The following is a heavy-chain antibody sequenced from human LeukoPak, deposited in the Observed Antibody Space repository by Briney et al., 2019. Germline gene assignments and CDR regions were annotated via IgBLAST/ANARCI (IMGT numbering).Heavy chain of an antibody. CDR3: VIQADGGIRYHDY. V-gene: IGHV4-39*01. CDR1: CXSISSTSDY. J-gene: IGHJ4*02. D-gene: IGHD3-9*01. CDR2: IYYSGST. Sequence: ASEPLPLTWTVSCXSISSTSDYWGWIRPPPGKGLGWMGNIYYSGSTYYNPSLKSRVTISVDTSKNQFSLKLSSVTAADTAFYYCVIQADGGIRYHDYWGQGTLVTVSS.